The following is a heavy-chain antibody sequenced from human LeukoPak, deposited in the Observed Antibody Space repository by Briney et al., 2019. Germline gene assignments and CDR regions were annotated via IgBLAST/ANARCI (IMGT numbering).Heavy chain of an antibody. CDR2: ISGSGGST. Sequence: PGGSLRLSCAASGFTFSSYAMSWVRQAPGKGLELVSAISGSGGSTYYADSVKGRFTISRDNSKNTLYLQMNSLRAEDTAVYYCAKDSAGYSSGWYTYWGQGTLVTVSS. CDR1: GFTFSSYA. V-gene: IGHV3-23*01. CDR3: AKDSAGYSSGWYTY. J-gene: IGHJ4*02. D-gene: IGHD6-19*01.